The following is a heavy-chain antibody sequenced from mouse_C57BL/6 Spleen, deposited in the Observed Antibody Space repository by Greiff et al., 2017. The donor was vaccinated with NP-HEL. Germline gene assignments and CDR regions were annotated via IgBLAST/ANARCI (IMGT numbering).Heavy chain of an antibody. D-gene: IGHD4-1*01. Sequence: VQLQQSGAELVRPGASVKLSCTASGYTFTDYYINWVKQRPGQGLEWIARIYPGSGNTYYNEKFKGKATLTAEKSSSTAYMQLSSLTSEDSAVDFCAREGLLVTGPFDYWGQGTTLTVSS. J-gene: IGHJ2*01. CDR3: AREGLLVTGPFDY. CDR2: IYPGSGNT. CDR1: GYTFTDYY. V-gene: IGHV1-76*01.